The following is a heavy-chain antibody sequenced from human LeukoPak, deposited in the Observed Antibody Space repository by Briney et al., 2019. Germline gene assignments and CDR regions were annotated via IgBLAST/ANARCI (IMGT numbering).Heavy chain of an antibody. CDR1: GGSFSGYY. CDR3: ARGEARFLSFDY. Sequence: SSETLSLTCAVYGGSFSGYYWSWIRQPPGKGLEWIGEINHSGSTNYNPSLKSRVTISVDTSKNQFSLKLSSVTAADTAVYYCARGEARFLSFDYWGQGTLVTVSS. J-gene: IGHJ4*02. CDR2: INHSGST. V-gene: IGHV4-34*01. D-gene: IGHD2-21*01.